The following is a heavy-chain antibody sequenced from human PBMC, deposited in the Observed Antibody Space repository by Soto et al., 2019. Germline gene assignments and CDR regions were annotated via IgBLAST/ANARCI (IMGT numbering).Heavy chain of an antibody. D-gene: IGHD2-21*01. J-gene: IGHJ5*01. CDR3: VRGGFIPREHVIIAQATLGFDP. CDR1: GYTFTTYD. V-gene: IGHV1-8*01. CDR2: MHPNRTNT. Sequence: ASVKVSCKASGYTFTTYDINWVRQAPGQGLEWMGWMHPNRTNTGYAEKFQGRVTMTRDRSISTAYMGLSSLRYEDTAVYYCVRGGFIPREHVIIAQATLGFDPWGQGTLLTVSS.